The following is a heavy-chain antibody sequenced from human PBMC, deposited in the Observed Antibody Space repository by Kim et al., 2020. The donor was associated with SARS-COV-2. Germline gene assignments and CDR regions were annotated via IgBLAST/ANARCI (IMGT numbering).Heavy chain of an antibody. CDR3: ARGKRGSGSYYYGMDV. CDR2: INHSGST. J-gene: IGHJ6*02. D-gene: IGHD3-10*01. Sequence: SETLSLTCAVYGGSFSGYYWSWIRQPPGKGLEWIGEINHSGSTNYNPSLKSRVTISVDTSKNQFSLKLSSVTAADTAVYYCARGKRGSGSYYYGMDVWGQGTTVTVSS. V-gene: IGHV4-34*01. CDR1: GGSFSGYY.